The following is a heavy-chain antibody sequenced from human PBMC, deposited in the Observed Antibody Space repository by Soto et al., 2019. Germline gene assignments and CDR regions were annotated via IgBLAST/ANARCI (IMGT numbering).Heavy chain of an antibody. CDR1: GYSFTSYN. Sequence: QVQLEQSGTEVKEPGASVKVSCKASGYSFTSYNINWVRQTTGQGLEWMGWVNPSNGDAGLAQRFQGRVTMSSDTSITTAFVEXSSLAPEDAAIYFCARAPRPAAIAVLDHWGQGTLVSVS. CDR3: ARAPRPAAIAVLDH. D-gene: IGHD2-2*01. J-gene: IGHJ4*02. V-gene: IGHV1-8*01. CDR2: VNPSNGDA.